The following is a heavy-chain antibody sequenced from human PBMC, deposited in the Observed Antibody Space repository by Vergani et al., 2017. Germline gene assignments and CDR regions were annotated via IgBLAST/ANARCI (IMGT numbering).Heavy chain of an antibody. Sequence: EVQLVESGGGLVQPGGSLRLSCAASGFTFSSYAMSWVRQAPGKGLEWVSAISGSGGSTYYADSVKGRFTISRDNPKNTLYLQMNSLRAEDTAVYYCARDGGCRGGSCYSPGLFDPWGQGTRVTVSS. V-gene: IGHV3-23*04. CDR3: ARDGGCRGGSCYSPGLFDP. CDR1: GFTFSSYA. CDR2: ISGSGGST. J-gene: IGHJ5*02. D-gene: IGHD2-15*01.